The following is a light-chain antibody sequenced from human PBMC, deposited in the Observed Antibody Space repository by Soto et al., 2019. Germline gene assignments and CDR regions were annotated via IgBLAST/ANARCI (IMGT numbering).Light chain of an antibody. CDR2: AAS. CDR1: QGISNY. J-gene: IGKJ1*01. CDR3: QKYNSAPRT. Sequence: DLQMTQSPSSLSASVGDRVTITCRASQGISNYLAWYQQKPGKVPKLLIYAASTLQSGVPSRFSGSESGTDFTLTISSVQPEDVATYYCQKYNSAPRTFGQGTKVEIK. V-gene: IGKV1-27*01.